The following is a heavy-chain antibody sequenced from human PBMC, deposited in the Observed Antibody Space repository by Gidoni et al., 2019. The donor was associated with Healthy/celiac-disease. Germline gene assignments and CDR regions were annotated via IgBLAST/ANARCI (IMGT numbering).Heavy chain of an antibody. D-gene: IGHD2-2*01. V-gene: IGHV3-11*06. CDR2: ISSSSSYT. J-gene: IGHJ3*02. Sequence: QVQLVESGGGLLKPGGYLRLSCAASGFTFSDYYMSWIRQAPGKGLEWVSYISSSSSYTNYADSVKGRFTISRDNAKNSLYLQMNSLRAEDTAVYYCASGRSKGDHAFDIWGQGTMVTVSS. CDR3: ASGRSKGDHAFDI. CDR1: GFTFSDYY.